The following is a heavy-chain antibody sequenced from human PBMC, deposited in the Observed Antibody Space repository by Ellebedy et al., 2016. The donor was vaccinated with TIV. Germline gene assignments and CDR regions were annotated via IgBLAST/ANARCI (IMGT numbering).Heavy chain of an antibody. J-gene: IGHJ3*02. CDR3: AGPGRAFDM. CDR2: LHYSGGT. CDR1: GVSFSGYD. V-gene: IGHV4-34*01. Sequence: SETLSLTCAVDGVSFSGYDWSWIRQSPGKGLEWVGDLHYSGGTNYNPSLKGRASILVDASKRELSLKIYSVTAADTAVYYCAGPGRAFDMWGQGTIVAVST.